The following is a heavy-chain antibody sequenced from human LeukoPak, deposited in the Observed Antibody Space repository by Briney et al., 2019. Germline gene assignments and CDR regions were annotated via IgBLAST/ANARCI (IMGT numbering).Heavy chain of an antibody. CDR3: AREGYYYGSGNNWFDP. CDR2: ISYDGSNK. Sequence: GGSLRLSCAASGFTFSSYAMHWVRQAPGKGLEGGAVISYDGSNKYYADSVKGRFTIPRDNSKNTLYLQMNSLRAEDTAVYYCAREGYYYGSGNNWFDPWGQGTLVTVSS. J-gene: IGHJ5*02. CDR1: GFTFSSYA. V-gene: IGHV3-30*04. D-gene: IGHD3-10*01.